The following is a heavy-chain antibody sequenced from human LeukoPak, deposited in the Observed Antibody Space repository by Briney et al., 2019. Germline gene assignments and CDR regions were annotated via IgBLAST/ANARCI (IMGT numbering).Heavy chain of an antibody. J-gene: IGHJ3*02. Sequence: GGSLRLSCAASGFIFDDYAMPWVRQAPGKGLEWVSLISGDGGSTYYADSVKGRFTISRDNSKNSLYLQMNSLRTEDTALYYCAKEEGATGPDAFDIWGQGTMVTVSS. CDR3: AKEEGATGPDAFDI. D-gene: IGHD1-26*01. V-gene: IGHV3-43*02. CDR2: ISGDGGST. CDR1: GFIFDDYA.